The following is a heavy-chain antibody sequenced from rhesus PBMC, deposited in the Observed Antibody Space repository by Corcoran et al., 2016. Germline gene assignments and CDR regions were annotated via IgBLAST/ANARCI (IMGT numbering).Heavy chain of an antibody. D-gene: IGHD5-36*01. CDR3: ARDPYGYSYGH. Sequence: QVQLQESGPGLVKPSETLSLTCTVSGGSISASYYWSWVRQPPGKGLEWMGRIYGSGGSSNYNRSRKSRVTSSRDTSKNQLSLKLSAGTAADTAVYYWARDPYGYSYGHWGQGVLVTVSS. J-gene: IGHJ4*01. V-gene: IGHV4-160*01. CDR1: GGSISASYY. CDR2: IYGSGGSS.